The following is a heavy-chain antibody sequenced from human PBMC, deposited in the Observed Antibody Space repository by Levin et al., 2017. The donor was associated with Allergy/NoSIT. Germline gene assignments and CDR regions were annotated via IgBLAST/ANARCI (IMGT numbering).Heavy chain of an antibody. CDR1: GFTFSSYA. J-gene: IGHJ6*02. Sequence: GGSLRLSCAASGFTFSSYAMSWVRQAPGKGLEWVSAISGSGGSTYYADSVKGRFTISSDNSKNTLYLQMNSLRAEDTALDYWAKGELAGGDVWGQGTTVTVSS. CDR3: AKGELAGGDV. CDR2: ISGSGGST. D-gene: IGHD1-1*01. V-gene: IGHV3-23*01.